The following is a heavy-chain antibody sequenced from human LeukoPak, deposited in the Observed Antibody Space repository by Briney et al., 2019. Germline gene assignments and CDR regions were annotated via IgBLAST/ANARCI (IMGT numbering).Heavy chain of an antibody. CDR1: GGSISSYY. J-gene: IGHJ4*02. CDR3: AGEYNGSYRFDY. CDR2: IYYYGTT. V-gene: IGHV4-59*01. D-gene: IGHD1-14*01. Sequence: SETLSLTCTVSGGSISSYYWSWIRQPPGKGLEWIGYIYYYGTTIYNPSLKSRVTISVDTSENQFSLNLRSVTAADTAVYYCAGEYNGSYRFDYWGQGTRVIVSS.